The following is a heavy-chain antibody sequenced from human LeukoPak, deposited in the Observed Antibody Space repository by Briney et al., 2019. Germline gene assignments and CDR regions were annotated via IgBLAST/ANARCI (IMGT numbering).Heavy chain of an antibody. CDR3: ARVDWNDRKYYSDY. V-gene: IGHV3-21*01. CDR2: ISSASNYI. J-gene: IGHJ4*02. CDR1: GFSFSYYS. D-gene: IGHD1-1*01. Sequence: GGSLRLSCVASGFSFSYYSMIWVRQAPGKGLEWVSSISSASNYISYADSLKGRFTISRDNAKTSLYLQMNSLRVEDTAVYYCARVDWNDRKYYSDYWDQGTLVTVSS.